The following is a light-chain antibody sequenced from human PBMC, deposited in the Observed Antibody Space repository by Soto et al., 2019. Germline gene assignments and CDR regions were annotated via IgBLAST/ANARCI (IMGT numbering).Light chain of an antibody. CDR1: QSVSNNY. J-gene: IGKJ2*01. Sequence: EIVLTQSPGTLSLPTGERATLSCRTSQSVSNNYLAWYQQKPGQAPRLLIYGVSNTATGIPDRFSGGGSGTDFTLTISRLEPEDFAMYYCQQYESSLFTFGQGTKLEI. V-gene: IGKV3-20*01. CDR2: GVS. CDR3: QQYESSLFT.